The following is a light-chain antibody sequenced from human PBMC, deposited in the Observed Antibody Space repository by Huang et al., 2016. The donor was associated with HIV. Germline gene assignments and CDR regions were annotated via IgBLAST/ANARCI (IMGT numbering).Light chain of an antibody. Sequence: DIQMTQSPSSLSASVGDRVTITCRASQGISDSFAWSRQKSGRPPKVLVYAASTLESGVPTRFRGSGSGTEHTLTISSLQPEDLATYYCQQYFDTIPTFGGGTKVEIK. CDR3: QQYFDTIPT. V-gene: IGKV1-NL1*01. J-gene: IGKJ4*01. CDR1: QGISDS. CDR2: AAS.